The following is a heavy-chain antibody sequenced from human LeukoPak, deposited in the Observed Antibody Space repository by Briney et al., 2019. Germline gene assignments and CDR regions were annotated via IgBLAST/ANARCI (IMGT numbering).Heavy chain of an antibody. V-gene: IGHV3-23*01. Sequence: GGSLRLSCAASGFTFSSYGMSWVRQAPGKGLQWVSAISGDGKDRDYPDSVKGRFTISRDNSKKTLYLQMNSLRAEDTAVYYCARSIMGTHDAFDIWGQGTMVTVSS. J-gene: IGHJ3*02. D-gene: IGHD5-18*01. CDR1: GFTFSSYG. CDR3: ARSIMGTHDAFDI. CDR2: ISGDGKDR.